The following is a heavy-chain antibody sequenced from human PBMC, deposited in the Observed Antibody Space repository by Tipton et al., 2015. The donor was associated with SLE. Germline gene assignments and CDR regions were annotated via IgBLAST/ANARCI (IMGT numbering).Heavy chain of an antibody. Sequence: LRLSCTVSGGSLSSHFWSWIRQAPGKGLEWLGYISNSETTNYNPSLKSLVTISVDTSKNQFSLKLRSVTAADTAVYYCAGAWQGYCSGGTCYVLDYWGQGTLVTVSS. CDR3: AGAWQGYCSGGTCYVLDY. CDR1: GGSLSSHF. J-gene: IGHJ4*02. D-gene: IGHD2-15*01. V-gene: IGHV4-59*11. CDR2: ISNSETT.